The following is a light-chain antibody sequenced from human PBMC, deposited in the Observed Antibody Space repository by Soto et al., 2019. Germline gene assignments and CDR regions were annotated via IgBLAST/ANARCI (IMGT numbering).Light chain of an antibody. Sequence: IVLTQSPATLSLSPWEGATLSCRASQSVTTYLAWHQQRPGQAPRLLIYDTSTRAPGTPARFSGSGSGRDFTLTISSLEPEDFAIYYCQQRSSWPLTFGGGTKVDIK. CDR3: QQRSSWPLT. J-gene: IGKJ4*01. V-gene: IGKV3-11*02. CDR1: QSVTTY. CDR2: DTS.